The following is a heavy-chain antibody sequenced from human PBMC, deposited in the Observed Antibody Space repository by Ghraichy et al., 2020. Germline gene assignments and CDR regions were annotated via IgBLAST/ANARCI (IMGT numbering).Heavy chain of an antibody. CDR1: GGSISSSSYY. D-gene: IGHD2-2*01. CDR3: ARHATYCSSTSCYPTWFDP. V-gene: IGHV4-39*01. Sequence: SETLSLTCTVSGGSISSSSYYWGWIRQPPGKGLEWIGSIYYSGSTYYNPSLKSRVTMSVDTSKNQFSLKLSSVTAADTAVYYFARHATYCSSTSCYPTWFDPWGQGTLVTVSS. J-gene: IGHJ5*02. CDR2: IYYSGST.